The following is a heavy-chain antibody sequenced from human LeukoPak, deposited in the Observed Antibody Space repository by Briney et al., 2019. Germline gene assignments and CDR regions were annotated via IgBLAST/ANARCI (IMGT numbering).Heavy chain of an antibody. CDR1: GFTFSSYA. D-gene: IGHD3-10*01. J-gene: IGHJ4*02. CDR2: SSGRGGST. V-gene: IGHV3-23*01. Sequence: GGSLRLSCAASGFTFSSYAMSWVRQAPGKGLEWISASSGRGGSTYYADSVKGRFTISRDNAKNSLYLEMSSLRAEDTAEYYCARLFGEVTIYDYWGQGTLVTVSS. CDR3: ARLFGEVTIYDY.